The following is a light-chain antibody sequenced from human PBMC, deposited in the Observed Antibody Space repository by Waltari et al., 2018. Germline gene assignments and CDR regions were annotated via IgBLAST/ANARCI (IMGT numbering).Light chain of an antibody. CDR2: DAS. CDR1: EAINKW. V-gene: IGKV1-5*01. J-gene: IGKJ1*01. Sequence: DTQLSQFPSTLAASVGDRVTITCRAGEAINKWLAWYQQKPGKAPKVLIYDASSLQSGVPSRFSGSGSGTEFTLTIDSLQPDDFATYYCQQYNRFSPFGQGTNVEVK. CDR3: QQYNRFSP.